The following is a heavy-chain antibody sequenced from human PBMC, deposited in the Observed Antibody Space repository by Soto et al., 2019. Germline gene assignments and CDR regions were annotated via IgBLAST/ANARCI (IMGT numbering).Heavy chain of an antibody. Sequence: EVQLVESGGGLVQPGGSLRLSCVASGFPFSSYTMNWVRQAPGGGLEWISYISSHTYYADSVKGRFPISRENARNSLYLQMNSLRDEDTGVYFCARDHNWALDNWGQGTLVTVSS. CDR3: ARDHNWALDN. J-gene: IGHJ4*02. V-gene: IGHV3-48*02. CDR2: ISSHT. CDR1: GFPFSSYT. D-gene: IGHD1-20*01.